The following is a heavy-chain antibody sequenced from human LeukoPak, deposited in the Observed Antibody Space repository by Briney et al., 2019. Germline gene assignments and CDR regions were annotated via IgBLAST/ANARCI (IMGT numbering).Heavy chain of an antibody. CDR3: ARLPGLYYYYMDV. CDR2: IYYSGST. CDR1: GGSISSSSYY. V-gene: IGHV4-39*01. J-gene: IGHJ6*03. Sequence: KPSETLSLTCTVSGGSISSSSYYWGWIRQPPGKGLEWIGSIYYSGSTYYNPSLKSRVTISVDTSKNQFSLKLSSVTAADTAVYYCARLPGLYYYYMDVWGKGTTVTVSS.